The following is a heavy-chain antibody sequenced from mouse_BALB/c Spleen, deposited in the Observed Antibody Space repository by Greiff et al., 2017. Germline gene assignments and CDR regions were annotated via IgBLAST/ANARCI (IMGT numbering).Heavy chain of an antibody. D-gene: IGHD1-1*02. J-gene: IGHJ4*01. V-gene: IGHV1-7*01. CDR3: ARFGGNYSYAMDY. CDR1: GYTFTSYW. Sequence: VQLQQSGAELAKPGASVKMSCKASGYTFTSYWMHWVKQRPGQGLEWIGYINPSTGYTEYNQKFKDKATLTADKSSSTAYMQLSSLTSEDSAVYYCARFGGNYSYAMDYWGQGTSVTVSS. CDR2: INPSTGYT.